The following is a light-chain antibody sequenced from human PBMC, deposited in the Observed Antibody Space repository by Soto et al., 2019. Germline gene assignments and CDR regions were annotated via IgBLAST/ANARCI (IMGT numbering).Light chain of an antibody. CDR3: QQYGSSTYT. CDR2: GTS. J-gene: IGKJ2*01. CDR1: QSISTTY. Sequence: EIVVTQSPGTLSLSPGERATLSCRASQSISTTYLAWYQQRPGQAPRLLIYGTSSRATGIPDRFSGSGSATDFSLTINTLETEDFAVEYCQQYGSSTYTFGQGTKLESK. V-gene: IGKV3-20*01.